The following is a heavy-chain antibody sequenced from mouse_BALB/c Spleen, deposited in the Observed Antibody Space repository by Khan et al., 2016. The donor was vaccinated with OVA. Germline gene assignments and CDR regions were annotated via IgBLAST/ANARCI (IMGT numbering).Heavy chain of an antibody. Sequence: QVQLQQSGPELVRPGASVNMSCEASGYTFTSFWIHWVKQRPGQGLDWIGIIDPSKSETRLNQKFKDKATLNVDQSSNTAYLQLSRLTSEDAAVYYCARGGKGSRFAYWGQGTLVTVSA. D-gene: IGHD1-1*01. CDR2: IDPSKSET. CDR1: GYTFTSFW. V-gene: IGHV1-52*01. CDR3: ARGGKGSRFAY. J-gene: IGHJ3*01.